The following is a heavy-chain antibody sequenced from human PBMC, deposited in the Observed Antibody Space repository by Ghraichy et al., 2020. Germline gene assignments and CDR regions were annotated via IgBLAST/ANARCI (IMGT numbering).Heavy chain of an antibody. D-gene: IGHD2-2*01. CDR1: GYTFTSYA. J-gene: IGHJ3*02. CDR3: ARAPCSSTSCYFGSRSAFDI. Sequence: ASVKVSCKASGYTFTSYAMHWVRQAPGQRLEWMGWINAGNGNTKYSQKFQGRVTITRDTSASTAYMELSSLRSEDTAVYYCARAPCSSTSCYFGSRSAFDIWGQGTMVTVSS. CDR2: INAGNGNT. V-gene: IGHV1-3*01.